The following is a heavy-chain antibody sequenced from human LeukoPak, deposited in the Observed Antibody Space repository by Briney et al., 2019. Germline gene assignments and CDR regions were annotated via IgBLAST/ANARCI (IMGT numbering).Heavy chain of an antibody. D-gene: IGHD3-10*01. V-gene: IGHV4-59*08. Sequence: SETLSLTCTVSGGSISTYYWTWIRQPPGKGLEWIGYIYHSGSTNYNPSLKSRVTISVDTSKNQFSLKLSSVTAADTAVYYCARHGNYYGSGSYYWGQGTLVTVSS. CDR2: IYHSGST. CDR3: ARHGNYYGSGSYY. CDR1: GGSISTYY. J-gene: IGHJ4*02.